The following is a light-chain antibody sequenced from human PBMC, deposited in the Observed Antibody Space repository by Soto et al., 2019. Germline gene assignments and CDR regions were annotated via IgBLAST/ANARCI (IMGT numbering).Light chain of an antibody. J-gene: IGLJ1*01. Sequence: QSVLPQPASVSGSPGQSTTIPCTGTSGDVGSYNLVSWYQRHPGKAPKLLIYEVTERPSGVSNRFSGSKSGNTASLTISGLQPDDEADYYCCSYAGNSEVFGTGTRSPS. V-gene: IGLV2-23*02. CDR2: EVT. CDR1: SGDVGSYNL. CDR3: CSYAGNSEV.